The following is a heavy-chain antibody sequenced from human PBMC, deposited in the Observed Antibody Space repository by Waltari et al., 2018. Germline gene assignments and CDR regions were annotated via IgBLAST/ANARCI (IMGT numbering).Heavy chain of an antibody. D-gene: IGHD2-15*01. CDR1: GGSISSSSYY. CDR3: ARRGYCSGGSCYWRDAFDI. V-gene: IGHV4-39*01. CDR2: IYYSVRT. Sequence: QLQLQESGPGLVKPSETLSLTCTVSGGSISSSSYYWGWIRQPPGKGMEWIGCIYYSVRTSYNPALNSRVTRSVDTSKNQFSLKLSSVTAADTAVYYCARRGYCSGGSCYWRDAFDIWGQGTMVTVSS. J-gene: IGHJ3*02.